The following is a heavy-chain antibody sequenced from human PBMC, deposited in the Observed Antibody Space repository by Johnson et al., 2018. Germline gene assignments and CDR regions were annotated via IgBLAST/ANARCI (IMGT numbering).Heavy chain of an antibody. D-gene: IGHD5-24*01. J-gene: IGHJ4*02. CDR2: IHPSAGST. CDR3: ARGGPGDAYNY. V-gene: IGHV1-46*01. Sequence: QVQLVQSGAEVKKPGASVKVSCKASGYTFSNFYIHWVRQAPGQGLEWMGIIHPSAGSTSYSQKFQGRVTMTTDTSTTTVYMKLSSLRSEDTAVYYCARGGPGDAYNYWGQGALVTVSS. CDR1: GYTFSNFY.